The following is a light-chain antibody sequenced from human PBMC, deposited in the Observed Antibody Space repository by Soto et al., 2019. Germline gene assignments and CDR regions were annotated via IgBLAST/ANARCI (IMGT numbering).Light chain of an antibody. V-gene: IGKV1-39*01. CDR2: AGS. Sequence: DIQMTKSPSSLSASVGDRVTITCRASQSISIYLNWYQQKPGKAPILLVYAGSSLQGGVPSRFGGSGSGPDVTLTITSLQPEDFATYYCQQSYSTPTFGGATQVEIK. J-gene: IGKJ4*01. CDR1: QSISIY. CDR3: QQSYSTPT.